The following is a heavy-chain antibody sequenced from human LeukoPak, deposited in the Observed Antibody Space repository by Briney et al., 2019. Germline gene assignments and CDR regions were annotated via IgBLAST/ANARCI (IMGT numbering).Heavy chain of an antibody. D-gene: IGHD2-15*01. CDR3: AREARIETDAFDI. J-gene: IGHJ3*02. V-gene: IGHV3-21*01. CDR1: GFTFSSYA. CDR2: ISSSSSYI. Sequence: GGSLRLSCAASGFTFSSYAMSWVRQAPGKGLEWVSSISSSSSYIYYADSVKGRFTISRDNAKNSLYLQMNSLRAEDTAVYYCAREARIETDAFDIWGQGTMVTVSS.